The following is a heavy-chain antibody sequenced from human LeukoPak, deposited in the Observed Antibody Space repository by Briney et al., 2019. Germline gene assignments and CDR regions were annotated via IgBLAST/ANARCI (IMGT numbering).Heavy chain of an antibody. CDR1: GYTFTSYG. J-gene: IGHJ5*02. CDR2: ISAYNGNT. CDR3: ARDRGWELGYCTGGSCYDENWFDP. D-gene: IGHD2-15*01. Sequence: GAPVKVSCKASGYTFTSYGISWVRQAPGQGLEWMGWISAYNGNTNYAQKFQGRVTMTTDTSTSTVYMELRSLRSDDTAVYYCARDRGWELGYCTGGSCYDENWFDPWGQGTLVTVSS. V-gene: IGHV1-18*01.